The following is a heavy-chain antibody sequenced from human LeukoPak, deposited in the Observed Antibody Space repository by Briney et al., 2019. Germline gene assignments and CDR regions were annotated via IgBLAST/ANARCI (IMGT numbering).Heavy chain of an antibody. D-gene: IGHD3-16*01. CDR1: GFTFNTAW. V-gene: IGHV3-74*03. Sequence: GGSLRLSCAASGFTFNTAWMHWVRQAPGKGLVWVSRIYSDGSATTYAEFVKGRFTISRDNAKNTLYLQMNSLRIEDTAVYYCATDSGHSFSYWGQGTKVTVPA. CDR2: IYSDGSAT. J-gene: IGHJ3*01. CDR3: ATDSGHSFSY.